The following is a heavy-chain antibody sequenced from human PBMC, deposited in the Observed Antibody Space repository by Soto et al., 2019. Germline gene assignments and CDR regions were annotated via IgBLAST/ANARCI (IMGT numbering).Heavy chain of an antibody. CDR3: ARLDVGYCSSTSCWGSYYYYYMDV. CDR1: GGSISSYY. J-gene: IGHJ6*03. D-gene: IGHD2-2*01. CDR2: IYYSGST. Sequence: PSETLSLTCTVPGGSISSYYWSWIRQPPGKGLEWIGYIYYSGSTNYNPSLKSRVTISVDTSKNQFSLKLSSVTAADTAVYYCARLDVGYCSSTSCWGSYYYYYMDVWGKGTTVTVSS. V-gene: IGHV4-59*08.